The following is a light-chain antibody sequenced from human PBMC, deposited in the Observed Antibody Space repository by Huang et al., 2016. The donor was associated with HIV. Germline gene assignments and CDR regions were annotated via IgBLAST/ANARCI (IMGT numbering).Light chain of an antibody. CDR1: KSLLQSNGYTY. CDR2: LGA. Sequence: DIVMTQSPLSLPVTPGEPASISCRSSKSLLQSNGYTYLAWYLQTPGQSPPLLIYLGANRASGVPDSFSGSGSGTAFTLKSSRVEAEDFGVYYCMQTLQTPLTFGGGTKVEIK. V-gene: IGKV2-28*01. CDR3: MQTLQTPLT. J-gene: IGKJ4*01.